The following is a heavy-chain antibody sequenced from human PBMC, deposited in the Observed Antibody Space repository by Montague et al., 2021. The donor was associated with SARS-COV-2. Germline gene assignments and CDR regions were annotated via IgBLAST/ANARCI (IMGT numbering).Heavy chain of an antibody. D-gene: IGHD3-10*01. J-gene: IGHJ6*02. Sequence: TLSLTCTVPGGSISSGSYYWSWIRQPAGKGLEWIGRIYTSGSTNYNPSLKSRVTISVDTSKNQFSLKLSSVTAADTAVYYCARVGVRTMVRGVIPAYYYYGMDVWGQGTTVTVSS. CDR1: GGSISSGSYY. CDR2: IYTSGST. V-gene: IGHV4-61*02. CDR3: ARVGVRTMVRGVIPAYYYYGMDV.